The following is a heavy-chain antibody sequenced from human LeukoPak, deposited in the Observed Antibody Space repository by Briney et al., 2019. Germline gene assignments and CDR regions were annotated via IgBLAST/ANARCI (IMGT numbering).Heavy chain of an antibody. V-gene: IGHV1-69*02. Sequence: GASVKVSCRASGGTFSSYTISWVRQAPGQGLEWMGRIIPILGIANYAQKFQGRVTITADKSTSTAYMELSSLRSEDTAVYYCARGDYDTSGYKFDYWGQGTLVTVSS. J-gene: IGHJ4*02. D-gene: IGHD3-22*01. CDR3: ARGDYDTSGYKFDY. CDR1: GGTFSSYT. CDR2: IIPILGIA.